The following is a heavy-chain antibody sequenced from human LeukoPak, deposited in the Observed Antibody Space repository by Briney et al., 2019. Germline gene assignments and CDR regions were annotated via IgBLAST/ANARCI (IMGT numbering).Heavy chain of an antibody. Sequence: SETLSLTCTVSGGSISSYYWSWIRQPPGKGREGIGYLYYSGSTNYTPSLKSRVTISVDTSKNQFSLKLGSVTAADTAVYYCARLDYYGSGSPFWYFDYWGQGSLVTVSS. J-gene: IGHJ4*02. CDR2: LYYSGST. D-gene: IGHD3-10*01. CDR1: GGSISSYY. V-gene: IGHV4-59*08. CDR3: ARLDYYGSGSPFWYFDY.